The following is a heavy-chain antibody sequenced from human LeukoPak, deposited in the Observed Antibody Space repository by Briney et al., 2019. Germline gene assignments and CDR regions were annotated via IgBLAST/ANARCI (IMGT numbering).Heavy chain of an antibody. D-gene: IGHD6-19*01. CDR3: AKWTDASSGWYSPKNAFDI. CDR1: GFTFSSYG. Sequence: GGSLRLSCAASGFTFSSYGMHWVRQAPGKGLEWVAFIRYDGSNKYYADSVKGRFTISRDNSKNTLYLQMNSLRAEDTAVYYCAKWTDASSGWYSPKNAFDIWGQGTTVTVSS. CDR2: IRYDGSNK. J-gene: IGHJ3*02. V-gene: IGHV3-30*02.